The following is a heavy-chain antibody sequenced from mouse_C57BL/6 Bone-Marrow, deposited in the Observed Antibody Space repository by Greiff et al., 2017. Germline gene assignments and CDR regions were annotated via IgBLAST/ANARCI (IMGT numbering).Heavy chain of an antibody. J-gene: IGHJ2*01. CDR2: IYPSDSET. CDR3: ARKDDYGSSYGY. CDR1: GYTFTSYW. D-gene: IGHD1-1*01. Sequence: QVQLQQPGAELVRPGSSVKLSCKASGYTFTSYWMDWVKQRPGQGLEWIGNIYPSDSETHYNQKFKDKATLTVDKSSSTAYMQFSSLTSEDSAIYYCARKDDYGSSYGYWGQGTTLTVSS. V-gene: IGHV1-61*01.